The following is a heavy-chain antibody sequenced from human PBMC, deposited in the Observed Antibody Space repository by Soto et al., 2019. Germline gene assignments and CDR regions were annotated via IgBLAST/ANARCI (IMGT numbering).Heavy chain of an antibody. V-gene: IGHV4-59*01. D-gene: IGHD3-10*01. CDR2: VYNSGST. CDR1: TASISSYS. Sequence: PSETLSLTCTVSTASISSYSGGWIRPPPGKGLEWIGYVYNSGSTIYNPSLKSRVTISLDTSKNQFSLRLTSVTAADTAVYYCAGDYASGSYRFDYWGQGALVTVSS. CDR3: AGDYASGSYRFDY. J-gene: IGHJ4*02.